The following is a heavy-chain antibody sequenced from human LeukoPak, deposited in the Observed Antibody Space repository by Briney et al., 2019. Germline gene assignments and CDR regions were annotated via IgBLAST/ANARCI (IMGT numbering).Heavy chain of an antibody. D-gene: IGHD5/OR15-5a*01. V-gene: IGHV1-46*02. J-gene: IGHJ4*02. CDR1: GYTFNSYY. CDR2: INPSGGST. CDR3: ARESVSYYFDY. Sequence: ASVTVSCKASGYTFNSYYMHWVRQAPGQGLEWMGIINPSGGSTSYAQKFQGRVTMTSDMSTSTVYMELSSLRSEDTAVYYCARESVSYYFDYWGRGTLVSVSS.